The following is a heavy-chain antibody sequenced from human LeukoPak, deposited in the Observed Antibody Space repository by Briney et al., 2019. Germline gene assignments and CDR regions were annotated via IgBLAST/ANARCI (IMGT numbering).Heavy chain of an antibody. CDR3: ARDQYRSSSIVFDY. D-gene: IGHD6-6*01. CDR2: ISYDGSNK. V-gene: IGHV3-30*04. J-gene: IGHJ4*02. Sequence: SLRLSCAASGFTFSSYAMHWVRQAPGKGLEWVAVISYDGSNKYYADSVKGRFTISRDNSKNTLYLQMNSLRVEDTAVYYCARDQYRSSSIVFDYWGQGTLVTVSS. CDR1: GFTFSSYA.